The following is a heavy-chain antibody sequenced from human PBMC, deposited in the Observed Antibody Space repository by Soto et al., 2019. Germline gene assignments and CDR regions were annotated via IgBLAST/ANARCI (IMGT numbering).Heavy chain of an antibody. J-gene: IGHJ6*02. V-gene: IGHV1-69*08. CDR1: GGTFSSYT. CDR3: ARDGAYSGSYNHHYYYYGMDV. Sequence: QVQLVQSGAEVKKPGSSVKVSCKASGGTFSSYTISWVRQAPGQGLEWMGRIIPILGIANYAQKFQGRVTNPADKSTSTAYMELSSLRSEDTAVYYCARDGAYSGSYNHHYYYYGMDVWGQGTTVTVSS. D-gene: IGHD1-26*01. CDR2: IIPILGIA.